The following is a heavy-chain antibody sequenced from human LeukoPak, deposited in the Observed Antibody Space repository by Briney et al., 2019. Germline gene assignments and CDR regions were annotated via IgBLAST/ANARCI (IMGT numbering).Heavy chain of an antibody. V-gene: IGHV4-34*01. Sequence: SETLSLTCAVYGGSFSGYYWSWIRRPPGKGLEWIGEINHSGSTNYNSSLKSLVTISVDTSKNQFSLKLSSVTSADTAVDYCARSRYRSGWEYKWFDPWGQGTLVTVSP. J-gene: IGHJ5*02. CDR3: ARSRYRSGWEYKWFDP. CDR2: INHSGST. D-gene: IGHD6-19*01. CDR1: GGSFSGYY.